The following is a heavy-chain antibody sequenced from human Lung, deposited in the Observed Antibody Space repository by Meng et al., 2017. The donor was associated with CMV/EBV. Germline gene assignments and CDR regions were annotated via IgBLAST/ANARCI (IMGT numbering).Heavy chain of an antibody. D-gene: IGHD3-16*01. CDR3: ARGLADYDN. CDR1: GFAFRNYG. V-gene: IGHV3-23*01. CDR2: ITGTGGTT. Sequence: GESXKISCAASGFAFRNYGMSWVRQAPGKGLEWVSAITGTGGTTYYTDSVKGRFTISRDNSKNSHFLQMNSLRAEDTAVFYCARGLADYDNWGQGTLVTVSS. J-gene: IGHJ4*01.